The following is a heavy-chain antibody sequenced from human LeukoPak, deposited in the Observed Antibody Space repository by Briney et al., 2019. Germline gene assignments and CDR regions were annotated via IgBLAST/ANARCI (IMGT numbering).Heavy chain of an antibody. J-gene: IGHJ4*02. CDR1: GYTFTGYY. D-gene: IGHD6-19*01. Sequence: ASVKVSCXASGYTFTGYYIHWVRQAHGQGLEWMGRINPNSGGTNYAQKFQGRVTMTRDTSISTVYMELSRLGSDDAAVYYCARGTSYTSGWWIYFDYWGQGTLVTVSS. CDR3: ARGTSYTSGWWIYFDY. CDR2: INPNSGGT. V-gene: IGHV1-2*06.